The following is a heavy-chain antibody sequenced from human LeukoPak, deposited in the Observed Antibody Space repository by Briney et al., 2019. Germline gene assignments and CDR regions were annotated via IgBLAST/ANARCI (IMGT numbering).Heavy chain of an antibody. D-gene: IGHD6-13*01. Sequence: SETLSLTCAVYGGSFSGYYWSWIRQPPGKGLEWIGEINHSGSTNYNPSLTSRVTISVDTSKNQFSLKLSSVTAADTAVYYCARGCIAAAGTRSVDWFDPWGQGTLVTVSS. CDR2: INHSGST. CDR3: ARGCIAAAGTRSVDWFDP. V-gene: IGHV4-34*01. J-gene: IGHJ5*02. CDR1: GGSFSGYY.